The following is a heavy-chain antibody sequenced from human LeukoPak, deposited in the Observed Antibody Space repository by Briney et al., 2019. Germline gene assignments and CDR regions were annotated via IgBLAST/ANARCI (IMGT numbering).Heavy chain of an antibody. CDR1: GDSINNNNYY. CDR2: IYYNGRT. V-gene: IGHV4-39*01. J-gene: IGHJ3*01. Sequence: SETLSLTCTVSGDSINNNNYYWGWIRQPPGEGLEWIGNIYYNGRTYYSPSLKSRGTISVDTSNNQFSLKLNSVTAANTAVYYCARITDRTIFGEIMHGFDVWGQGTPVTVSS. CDR3: ARITDRTIFGEIMHGFDV. D-gene: IGHD3-3*01.